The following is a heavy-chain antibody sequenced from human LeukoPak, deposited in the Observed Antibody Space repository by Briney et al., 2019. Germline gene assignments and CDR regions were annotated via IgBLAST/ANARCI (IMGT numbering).Heavy chain of an antibody. D-gene: IGHD2-2*01. CDR1: GFNFSNDW. J-gene: IGHJ4*02. CDR2: INQDESKK. CDR3: ARDHAYRADY. Sequence: GGSLRLSCAASGFNFSNDWMCWVRQAPGKGLEWVANINQDESKKYYADSVKGRFTISRDNAKNSLYLQMSSLTAEDTAIYYCARDHAYRADYWGQGTLVTVSS. V-gene: IGHV3-7*01.